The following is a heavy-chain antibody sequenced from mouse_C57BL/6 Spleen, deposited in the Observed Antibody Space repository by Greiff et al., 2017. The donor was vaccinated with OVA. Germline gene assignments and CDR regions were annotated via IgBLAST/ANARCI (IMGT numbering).Heavy chain of an antibody. Sequence: EVQGVESGGGLVKPGGSLKLSCAASGFTFSDYGMHWVRQAPEKGLEWVAYISSGSSTIYYADTVKGRFTISRDNAKNTLFLQMTSLRSEDTAMYYCAKSYYYGSSDWYFDVWGTGTTVTVSS. CDR3: AKSYYYGSSDWYFDV. J-gene: IGHJ1*03. CDR2: ISSGSSTI. CDR1: GFTFSDYG. D-gene: IGHD1-1*01. V-gene: IGHV5-17*01.